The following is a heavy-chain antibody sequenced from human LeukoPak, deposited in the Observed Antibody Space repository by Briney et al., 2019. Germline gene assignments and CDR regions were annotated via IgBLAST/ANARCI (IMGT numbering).Heavy chain of an antibody. CDR3: WRYSYGYYYFDY. V-gene: IGHV4-39*01. J-gene: IGHJ4*02. CDR2: IYYSVST. D-gene: IGHD5-18*01. Sequence: SETLSLTCTVSGGSLSSSSYYWGWIRPPPGKGLEWTVSIYYSVSTYYNPSLERRVTISIDTSKTQFSLNLSSVTAADTAVYYCWRYSYGYYYFDYWGQGTLVTVSS. CDR1: GGSLSSSSYY.